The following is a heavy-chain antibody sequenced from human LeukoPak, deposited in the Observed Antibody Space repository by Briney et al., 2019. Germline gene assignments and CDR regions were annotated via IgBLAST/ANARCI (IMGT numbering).Heavy chain of an antibody. V-gene: IGHV3-9*01. J-gene: IGHJ6*02. CDR1: GFTFDDYA. D-gene: IGHD5-12*01. CDR2: ISWNSGSI. CDR3: AKGVATMLYYGMDV. Sequence: PGRSLRLSCAASGFTFDDYAMHWVRQAPGKGLEWVSGISWNSGSIGYADSVKGRFTISRDNAKNSLYLQMNSLRAEDTALYYCAKGVATMLYYGMDVWGQGTTVTVSS.